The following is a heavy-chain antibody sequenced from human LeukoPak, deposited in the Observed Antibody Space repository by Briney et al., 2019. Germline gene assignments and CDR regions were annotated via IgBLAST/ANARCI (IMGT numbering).Heavy chain of an antibody. V-gene: IGHV4-59*01. CDR2: IYYSGSS. J-gene: IGHJ6*03. CDR3: ARVPRSYYYYYYMDV. Sequence: SETLSLTCSVSGGSISSYYWSWIRQPPGKGLEWLGYIYYSGSSNYNPSLKSRVTMSADTSKNQFSLKLSSVTAADTAVYYCARVPRSYYYYYYMDVWGKGTTVTVSS. CDR1: GGSISSYY.